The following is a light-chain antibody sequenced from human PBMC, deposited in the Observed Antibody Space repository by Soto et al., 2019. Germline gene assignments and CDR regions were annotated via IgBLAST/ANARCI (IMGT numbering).Light chain of an antibody. CDR2: AAS. J-gene: IGKJ2*02. V-gene: IGKV1-39*01. CDR1: QSISSY. Sequence: DIQMTQSPSSLSASVGDRVTITCRASQSISSYLSWYQQKPGKAPKLLIFAASSLQSGVPSRFSGSGSGTDFTLTISSLQPADFATYYCQQSYSTLPWTFGQGTKLEIK. CDR3: QQSYSTLPWT.